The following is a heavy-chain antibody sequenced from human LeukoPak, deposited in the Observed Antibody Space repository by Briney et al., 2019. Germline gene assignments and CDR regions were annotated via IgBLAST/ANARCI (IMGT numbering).Heavy chain of an antibody. D-gene: IGHD5-12*01. CDR2: ISGSATST. Sequence: SGGSLRLSRAASGFTFSNYAMSWVRQAPGKGLEFVSSISGSATSTYYADSVKGRFTISRDNSKNTLYLQMNSLRAEDTAVYYCVKLKVDTMPDAPFGLWGQGTLVSV. CDR3: VKLKVDTMPDAPFGL. CDR1: GFTFSNYA. V-gene: IGHV3-23*01. J-gene: IGHJ4*02.